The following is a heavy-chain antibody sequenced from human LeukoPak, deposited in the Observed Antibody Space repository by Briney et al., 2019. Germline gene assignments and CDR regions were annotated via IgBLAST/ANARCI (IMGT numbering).Heavy chain of an antibody. V-gene: IGHV3-20*04. CDR1: GFTCDDYG. CDR2: TNWNGGST. J-gene: IGHJ6*03. Sequence: GGSLRLSCAASGFTCDDYGMSWVRQASGKGLEWVSGTNWNGGSTGYADSVKGRFTISRDNAKNSLYLQVNSLRAEDTALYYCARELSTGIGYYMDVWGKGTTVTVSS. CDR3: ARELSTGIGYYMDV. D-gene: IGHD2-21*02.